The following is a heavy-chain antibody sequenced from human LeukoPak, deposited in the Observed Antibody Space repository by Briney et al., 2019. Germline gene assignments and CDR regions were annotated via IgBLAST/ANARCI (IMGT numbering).Heavy chain of an antibody. CDR2: IGTAGDT. CDR1: GFTFSSYD. V-gene: IGHV3-13*01. J-gene: IGHJ4*02. Sequence: GSLRLSCAASGFTFSSYDMHWVRQATGKGLEWVSAIGTAGDTYYPGSVKGRFTISRENAKNSLYLQMNSLRAGDTAVYYCARADTAHGGGGFDYWGQGTLVTVSS. D-gene: IGHD5-18*01. CDR3: ARADTAHGGGGFDY.